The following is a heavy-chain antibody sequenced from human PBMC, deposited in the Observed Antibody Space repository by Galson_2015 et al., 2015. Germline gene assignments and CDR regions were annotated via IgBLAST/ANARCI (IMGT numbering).Heavy chain of an antibody. Sequence: QSGAEVKKPGESLKISCKGSGYSFTSYWIGWVRQMPGKGLEWMGIIYPGDSDTRYSPSFQGQVTISADKSISTAYLQWSSLKASDTAMYYCARNFYGSGSYSGPWFDPWGQGTLVTVSS. D-gene: IGHD3-10*01. CDR2: IYPGDSDT. CDR3: ARNFYGSGSYSGPWFDP. J-gene: IGHJ5*02. CDR1: GYSFTSYW. V-gene: IGHV5-51*01.